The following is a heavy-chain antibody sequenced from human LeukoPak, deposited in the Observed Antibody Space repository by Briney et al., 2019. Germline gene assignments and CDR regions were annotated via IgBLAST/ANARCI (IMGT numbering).Heavy chain of an antibody. CDR1: GFTFSSYG. D-gene: IGHD6-6*01. J-gene: IGHJ4*02. V-gene: IGHV3-21*01. Sequence: GGSLRLSCAASGFTFSSYGMHWVRQAPGKGLEWVSSISSSSSYIYYADSVRGRFTISRDNAKNSLYLQMNSLRAEDTAVYYCARDRGYSSSSEGGWGQGTLVTVSS. CDR2: ISSSSSYI. CDR3: ARDRGYSSSSEGG.